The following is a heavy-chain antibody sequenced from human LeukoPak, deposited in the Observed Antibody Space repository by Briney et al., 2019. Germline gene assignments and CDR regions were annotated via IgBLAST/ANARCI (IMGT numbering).Heavy chain of an antibody. D-gene: IGHD4-17*01. V-gene: IGHV1-2*02. CDR3: AREGDYDYYYYYSYMDL. Sequence: ASVKVSCKASGYTFTGYYMHWVRQAPGQGLEWMGWISPNSGGTNYAQKFQGRVTMTRDTSISTAYMELSSLRSDDTAVYYCAREGDYDYYYYYSYMDLWGKGTTVTISS. CDR1: GYTFTGYY. J-gene: IGHJ6*03. CDR2: ISPNSGGT.